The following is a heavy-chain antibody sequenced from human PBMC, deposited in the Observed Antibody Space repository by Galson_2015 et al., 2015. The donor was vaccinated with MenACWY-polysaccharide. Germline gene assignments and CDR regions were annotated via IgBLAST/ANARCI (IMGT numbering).Heavy chain of an antibody. CDR2: ISSGGTI. CDR1: GFTFSSYR. J-gene: IGHJ3*01. V-gene: IGHV3-48*02. D-gene: IGHD1-26*01. Sequence: SLRLSCAASGFTFSSYRMNWVRQAPGKGLEWVSYISSGGTIYYADSVKGRFTISRDNAKNSLYLQMNSLREDDTAVYYCARVLKGLVGATPDYWGQGTMVTVSS. CDR3: ARVLKGLVGATPDY.